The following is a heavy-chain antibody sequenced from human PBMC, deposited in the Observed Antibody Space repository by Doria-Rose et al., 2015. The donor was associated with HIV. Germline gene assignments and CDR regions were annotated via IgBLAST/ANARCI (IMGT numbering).Heavy chain of an antibody. CDR1: GVSLSSPGMG. CDR2: IFSDDER. Sequence: SGPVLVKPIETLTLTCTVSGVSLSSPGMGVSWIRQPPGKALEWLANIFSDDERSYKPSLKSRLTISRGTSKSQVVLTMTDMDPVDTATYYCARIKSSRWYHKYYFDFWGQGTLVIVSA. V-gene: IGHV2-26*01. CDR3: ARIKSSRWYHKYYFDF. J-gene: IGHJ4*02. D-gene: IGHD6-13*01.